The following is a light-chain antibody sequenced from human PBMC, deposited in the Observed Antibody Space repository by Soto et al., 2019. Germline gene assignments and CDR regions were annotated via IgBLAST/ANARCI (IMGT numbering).Light chain of an antibody. CDR1: QSVSSY. CDR3: QQRSDWHT. V-gene: IGKV3-11*01. J-gene: IGKJ5*01. Sequence: ELVLRQSPATLSLSPGQRATLSFRASQSVSSYLAWYQQKPGQAPRLLIYDASNRATGIPARFSGSGSGTDFTLTISSLKPEDSAVYYCQQRSDWHTFGQGTRLEIK. CDR2: DAS.